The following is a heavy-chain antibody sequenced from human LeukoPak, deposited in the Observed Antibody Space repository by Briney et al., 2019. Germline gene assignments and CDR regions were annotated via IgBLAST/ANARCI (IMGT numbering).Heavy chain of an antibody. D-gene: IGHD7-27*01. CDR3: AKAKLGY. CDR1: GFTFSSYV. Sequence: GGSLRLSCAASGFTFSSYVMSWVRQAPGKGLGWVSAISGSGDRTYYADSVEGRFTISRDNSKNMLYLQMNSLRAEDTAVYYCAKAKLGYWGQGTLVTVSS. V-gene: IGHV3-23*01. CDR2: ISGSGDRT. J-gene: IGHJ4*02.